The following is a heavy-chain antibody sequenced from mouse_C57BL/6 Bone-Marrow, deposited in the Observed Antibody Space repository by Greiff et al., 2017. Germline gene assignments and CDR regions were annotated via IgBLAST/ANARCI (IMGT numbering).Heavy chain of an antibody. D-gene: IGHD4-1*01. V-gene: IGHV1-22*01. CDR3: ARRGLTGTLYYFDY. CDR2: INPNNGGT. Sequence: EVHLVESGPELVKPGASVKMSCKASGYTFTDYNMHWVKQSHGKSLEWIGYINPNNGGTSYNQKFKGKATLTVNKSSSTAYMELRSLTSEDSAVYYCARRGLTGTLYYFDYWGQGTTLTVSS. J-gene: IGHJ2*01. CDR1: GYTFTDYN.